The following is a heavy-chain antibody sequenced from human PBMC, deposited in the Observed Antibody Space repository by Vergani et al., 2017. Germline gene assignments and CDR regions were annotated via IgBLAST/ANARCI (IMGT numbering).Heavy chain of an antibody. V-gene: IGHV4-4*07. D-gene: IGHD1-7*01. CDR1: GGSISSYY. CDR2: IYTSGST. Sequence: QVQLQESGPGLVKPSETLSLTCTVSGGSISSYYWSWIRQPAGKGLAWIGRIYTSGSTNYNPSLKSRVTMSVDTSKNQFSLKLSSVTAADTAVYYCARAVYNWNYDAFDIWGQGTMVTVSS. CDR3: ARAVYNWNYDAFDI. J-gene: IGHJ3*02.